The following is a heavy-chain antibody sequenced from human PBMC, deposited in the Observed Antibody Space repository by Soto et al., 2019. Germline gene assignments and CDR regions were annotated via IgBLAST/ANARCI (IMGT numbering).Heavy chain of an antibody. Sequence: EVQLVESGGGLVQPGGSLRLSCAASGFTFSSYSMNWVRQAPGKGLEWVSYISSSSSTIYYADSVKGRFTISRDNAKNSLYLQMNSRRAEDTAVYYCARGYYYDSSGYYYAIDYWGQGTLVTVSS. CDR1: GFTFSSYS. CDR2: ISSSSSTI. J-gene: IGHJ4*02. D-gene: IGHD3-22*01. CDR3: ARGYYYDSSGYYYAIDY. V-gene: IGHV3-48*01.